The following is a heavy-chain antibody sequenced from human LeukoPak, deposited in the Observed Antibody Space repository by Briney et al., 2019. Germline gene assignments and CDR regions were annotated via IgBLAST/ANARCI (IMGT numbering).Heavy chain of an antibody. V-gene: IGHV3-30*18. CDR1: GFTFSSYG. D-gene: IGHD5-12*01. J-gene: IGHJ4*02. CDR3: AKAHSGSFDY. Sequence: GGSLRLSCAASGFTFSSYGMHWVRQAPGKGLEWVAVISYDGSNKYYADSVKGRFTISRDNSKNTLCLQMNSLRAEDTAVYYCAKAHSGSFDYWGQGTLVTVSS. CDR2: ISYDGSNK.